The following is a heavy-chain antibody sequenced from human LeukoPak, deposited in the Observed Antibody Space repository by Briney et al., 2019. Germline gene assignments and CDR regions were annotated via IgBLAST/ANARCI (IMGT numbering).Heavy chain of an antibody. V-gene: IGHV3-7*01. J-gene: IGHJ6*02. Sequence: PGGSLRLSCAASGFTFTDYCLSWVRQAPGKGLEWVANIKQDGSEKYYVDSVKGRFTISRDNAKNSLYLQMHSLRAEDTAVYYCARAPYGDYVSYYYGMDVWGQGTTVTVSS. CDR3: ARAPYGDYVSYYYGMDV. CDR2: IKQDGSEK. CDR1: GFTFTDYC. D-gene: IGHD4-17*01.